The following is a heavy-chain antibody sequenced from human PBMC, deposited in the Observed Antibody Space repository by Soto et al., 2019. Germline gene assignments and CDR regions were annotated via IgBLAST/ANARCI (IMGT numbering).Heavy chain of an antibody. Sequence: QVQLVESGGGVVQPGRSLRLSCAASGITFSNYGTHWVRQAPGKGLEWVAVIWYDGRDKYYADSVKGRFTISRDNSKNTLYLQMNSLTADDTAVYYCASGYGYFDNWGQGTLVTVSS. CDR1: GITFSNYG. V-gene: IGHV3-33*01. J-gene: IGHJ4*02. CDR3: ASGYGYFDN. CDR2: IWYDGRDK. D-gene: IGHD3-22*01.